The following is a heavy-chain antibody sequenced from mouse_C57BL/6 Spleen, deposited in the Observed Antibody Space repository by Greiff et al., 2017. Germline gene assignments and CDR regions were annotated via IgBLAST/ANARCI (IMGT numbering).Heavy chain of an antibody. CDR3: ARDGSGGYYWYFDV. D-gene: IGHD1-1*01. J-gene: IGHJ1*03. Sequence: EVQLVESGGGLVKPGGSLKLSCAASGFTFSDYGMHWVRQAPEKGLEWVAYISSGSSTIYYADTVEGLFTISRDNAKNTLFLQMTSLSSEDTAMYYCARDGSGGYYWYFDVWGTGTTVTVSS. CDR2: ISSGSSTI. V-gene: IGHV5-17*01. CDR1: GFTFSDYG.